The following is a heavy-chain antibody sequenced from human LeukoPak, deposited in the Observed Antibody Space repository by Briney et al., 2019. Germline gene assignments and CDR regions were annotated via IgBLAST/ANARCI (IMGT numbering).Heavy chain of an antibody. CDR3: AKGDTAMVF. V-gene: IGHV3-33*06. Sequence: GRSLRLSCAASGFTFSSYGMHWVRQAPGKGLEWVAVIWYDGSNKYYADSVKGRLTISRDNSKNTLYLQMNSLRAEDTAVYYCAKGDTAMVFWGQGTLVTVSS. CDR2: IWYDGSNK. CDR1: GFTFSSYG. D-gene: IGHD5-18*01. J-gene: IGHJ4*02.